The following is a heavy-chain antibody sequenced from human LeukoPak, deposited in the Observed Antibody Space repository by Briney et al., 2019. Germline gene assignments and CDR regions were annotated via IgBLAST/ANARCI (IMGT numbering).Heavy chain of an antibody. J-gene: IGHJ6*01. V-gene: IGHV3-23*01. CDR3: AKDQGAAAGYYYGLDV. CDR2: ISGSGGST. CDR1: GFTFSSYA. D-gene: IGHD6-13*01. Sequence: GGSLRLSCAASGFTFSSYAMSWVRQAPGKGLEWVSAISGSGGSTYYADSVKGRFTISRDNSKNTLFLQVNSLTAEDRALYYCAKDQGAAAGYYYGLDVWGQGTTVTVSS.